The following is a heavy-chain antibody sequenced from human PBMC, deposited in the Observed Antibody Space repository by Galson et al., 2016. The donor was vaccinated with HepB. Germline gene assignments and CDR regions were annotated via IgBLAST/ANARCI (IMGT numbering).Heavy chain of an antibody. CDR3: ASDSSPRVQLWPPAYYYYYGMDV. CDR1: GFTLSSYA. CDR2: ISYDVSLT. D-gene: IGHD5-18*01. Sequence: SLRLSCAASGFTLSSYAMPWVRQAPGQGLEWVAVISYDVSLTYYADSVQGRFTISRDNSKTTLYLQMNSLRTEDTAVYYCASDSSPRVQLWPPAYYYYYGMDVWGQGTTVTVSS. J-gene: IGHJ6*02. V-gene: IGHV3-30-3*01.